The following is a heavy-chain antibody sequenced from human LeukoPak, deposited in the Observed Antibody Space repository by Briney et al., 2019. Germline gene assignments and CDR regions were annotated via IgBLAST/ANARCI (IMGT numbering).Heavy chain of an antibody. Sequence: SETLSHTCTVSGASISSYYWSWIQQPPGKGLEWIGDIYYSGSIKYNPSLKSRVTMSVDTSKNQFSLKLSSVTAADTAIYYCARENPSGYYNRPIDYWGQGTLVTVSS. CDR2: IYYSGSI. D-gene: IGHD3-22*01. V-gene: IGHV4-59*01. CDR1: GASISSYY. J-gene: IGHJ4*02. CDR3: ARENPSGYYNRPIDY.